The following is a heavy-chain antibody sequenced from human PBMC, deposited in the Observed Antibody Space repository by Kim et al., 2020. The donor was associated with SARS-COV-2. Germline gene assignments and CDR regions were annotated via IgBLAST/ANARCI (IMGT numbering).Heavy chain of an antibody. Sequence: YADSVKGRFTISRDNSKNTLYLQMNSLRAEDTAVYYCARESWGVIMASDYWGQGTLVTVSS. D-gene: IGHD3-10*01. V-gene: IGHV3-66*01. J-gene: IGHJ4*02. CDR3: ARESWGVIMASDY.